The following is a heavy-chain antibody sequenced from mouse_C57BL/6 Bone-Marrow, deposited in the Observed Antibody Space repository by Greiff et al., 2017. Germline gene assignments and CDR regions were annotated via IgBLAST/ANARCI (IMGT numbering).Heavy chain of an antibody. CDR2: IWRGGST. J-gene: IGHJ4*01. CDR1: GFSFTSYG. CDR3: AKSYYSIYYYAIDY. V-gene: IGHV2-5*01. D-gene: IGHD2-5*01. Sequence: VQLQQSGPGLVQPSQSLSITCTVSGFSFTSYGVHWVRQSPGKGLEWLGVIWRGGSTDYNAAFMSRLSITKDNSKSQVFFKMNSLQADDTAIYYCAKSYYSIYYYAIDYWGQGTSVTVSA.